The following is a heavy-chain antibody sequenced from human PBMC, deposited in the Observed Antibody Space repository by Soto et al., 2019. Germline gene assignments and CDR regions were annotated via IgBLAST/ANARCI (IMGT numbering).Heavy chain of an antibody. CDR3: ASTVTTIYYYYGMDV. J-gene: IGHJ6*02. V-gene: IGHV4-61*01. Sequence: SETLSLTCTVSGGSVSSGSYYWSWIRQPPGKGLEWIGYIYYSGSTNYNPSLKSRVTISVDTSKNQFSLKLSSVTAADTAVYYCASTVTTIYYYYGMDVGGQGTTVTVSS. CDR1: GGSVSSGSYY. CDR2: IYYSGST. D-gene: IGHD4-4*01.